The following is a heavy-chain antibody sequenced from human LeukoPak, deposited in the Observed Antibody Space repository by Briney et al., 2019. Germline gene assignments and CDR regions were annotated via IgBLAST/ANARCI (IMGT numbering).Heavy chain of an antibody. CDR2: MKSYGSQM. CDR1: GLIFTPYW. D-gene: IGHD1-26*01. Sequence: GGSLTLSCAPSGLIFTPYWKTWVRHAPGEGLEWVAIMKSYGSQMFYVVSVRGRLRISRDNAKNSLPLQMNCMRAEHTAIYFGARGMSGSYDWWGQGSLV. CDR3: ARGMSGSYDW. J-gene: IGHJ4*01. V-gene: IGHV3-7*05.